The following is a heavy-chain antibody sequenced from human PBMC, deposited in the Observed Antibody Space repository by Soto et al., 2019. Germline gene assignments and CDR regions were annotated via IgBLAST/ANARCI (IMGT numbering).Heavy chain of an antibody. CDR2: ISYDGSNK. CDR3: ANTAPHYYYGMDV. Sequence: PGGSLILSCAASGFTFSSYGMHWVRQAPGKGLEWVAVISYDGSNKYYADSVKGRFTISRDNSKNTLYLQMNSLRAEDTAVYYCANTAPHYYYGMDVWGQGTTVTVSS. V-gene: IGHV3-30*18. CDR1: GFTFSSYG. J-gene: IGHJ6*02.